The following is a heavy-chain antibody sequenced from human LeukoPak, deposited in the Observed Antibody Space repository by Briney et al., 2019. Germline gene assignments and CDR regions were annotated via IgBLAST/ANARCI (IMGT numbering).Heavy chain of an antibody. CDR1: GYTFTSYD. J-gene: IGHJ1*01. Sequence: RASVKVSCKASGYTFTSYDINWVRQATGQGLEWMGWMNPNSGNTGYAQKFQGRVTMTRNTSISTAYMELSSLRSEDTAVYYCARVYSSSWFEYFQHWGQGTLVTVSS. CDR3: ARVYSSSWFEYFQH. CDR2: MNPNSGNT. V-gene: IGHV1-8*01. D-gene: IGHD6-13*01.